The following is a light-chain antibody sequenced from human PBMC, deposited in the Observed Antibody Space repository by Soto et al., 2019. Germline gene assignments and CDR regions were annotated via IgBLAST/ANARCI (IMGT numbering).Light chain of an antibody. CDR1: SSNIGSNY. Sequence: QSVLTQPPSASGTPGQRVTISCSGSSSNIGSNYVYWYQQLPGTAPKLLIYSNNQRPSGVPDRFSGSKSGTSASLAISGLRSEDEADYYCASWDDSLNGLYVFGTGTKVTVL. V-gene: IGLV1-47*02. J-gene: IGLJ1*01. CDR3: ASWDDSLNGLYV. CDR2: SNN.